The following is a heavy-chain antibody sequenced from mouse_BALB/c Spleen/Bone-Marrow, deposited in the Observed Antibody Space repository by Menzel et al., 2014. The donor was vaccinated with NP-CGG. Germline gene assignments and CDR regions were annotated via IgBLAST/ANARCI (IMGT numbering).Heavy chain of an antibody. CDR3: ASTGYFFDS. V-gene: IGHV5-9-1*01. CDR2: ISSGGNYT. D-gene: IGHD4-1*01. J-gene: IGHJ2*01. CDR1: GFTLSSYA. Sequence: EVKLVESGGGLVKPGGSLKLSCAASGFTLSSYALSWVRQTPEKRLEWVATISSGGNYTYYPDSVKGRFTISRDNAKNTLYLQMSSLRSEDTAMYYCASTGYFFDSWGQGTTLTVSS.